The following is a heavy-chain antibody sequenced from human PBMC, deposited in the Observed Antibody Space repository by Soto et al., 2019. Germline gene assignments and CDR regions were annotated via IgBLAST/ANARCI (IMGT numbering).Heavy chain of an antibody. CDR2: ISAYNGNT. V-gene: IGHV1-18*01. D-gene: IGHD6-13*01. J-gene: IGHJ6*04. CDR3: ARDPAPLSSSSRYYGMEV. CDR1: GYTFTSYG. Sequence: ASVKISCKASGYTFTSYGISWVRQAPGQGLEWMGWISAYNGNTNYAQKLQGRVTMTTDTSTSTAYMELRSLRSDDTAVYYCARDPAPLSSSSRYYGMEVWGKGTKVTVSS.